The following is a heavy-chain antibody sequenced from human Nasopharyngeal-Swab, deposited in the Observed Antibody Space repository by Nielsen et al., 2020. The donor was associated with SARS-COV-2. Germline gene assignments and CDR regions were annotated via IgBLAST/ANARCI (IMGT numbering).Heavy chain of an antibody. V-gene: IGHV3-48*03. CDR3: ARAVHCSGDSCYWRYFDY. Sequence: QPPGKGLEWVSYIYSTNSTIYYADSVKGRFTISRDNAKNSLSLQMNSLRAEDTAIYYCARAVHCSGDSCYWRYFDYWGRGTLVTVSS. CDR2: IYSTNSTI. J-gene: IGHJ4*02. D-gene: IGHD2-15*01.